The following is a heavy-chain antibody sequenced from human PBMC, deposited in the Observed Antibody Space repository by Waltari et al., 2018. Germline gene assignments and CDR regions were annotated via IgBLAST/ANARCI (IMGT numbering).Heavy chain of an antibody. Sequence: QLQLQESGSGLVKPSQTLSLTCAVSGVPVTGASYSWAWSRQPPGKGLEWIGYIYHTGTTYYNPSFQSRVTLSVASSKNHFSLSLTSVTAADTAIYYCARLEYYGAGSYSFDPWGQGTLVTVSS. D-gene: IGHD3-10*01. J-gene: IGHJ5*02. CDR2: IYHTGTT. CDR3: ARLEYYGAGSYSFDP. CDR1: GVPVTGASYS. V-gene: IGHV4-30-2*01.